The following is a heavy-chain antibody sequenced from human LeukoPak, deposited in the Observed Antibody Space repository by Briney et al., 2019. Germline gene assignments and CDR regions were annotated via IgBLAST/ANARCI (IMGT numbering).Heavy chain of an antibody. J-gene: IGHJ4*02. CDR3: ARLASGSYGPLTPFDY. CDR1: GDSVSSASHY. CDR2: INYRGST. V-gene: IGHV4-61*01. Sequence: SETLTLTCTVSGDSVSSASHYWSWIRQPPGKGLEWIGYINYRGSTNCKPSLKSRVTISVDTSKNQFSLKVNSVTTADTAVYYCARLASGSYGPLTPFDYWGQGTLVTVSS. D-gene: IGHD1-26*01.